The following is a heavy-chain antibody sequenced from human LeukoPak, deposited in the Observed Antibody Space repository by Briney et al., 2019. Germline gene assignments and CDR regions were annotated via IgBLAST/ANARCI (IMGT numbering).Heavy chain of an antibody. D-gene: IGHD3-3*01. CDR3: AREVYDFWSGYPDY. CDR1: GFTFSNFA. Sequence: GGSLRLSCAASGFTFSNFAMHWGRQAPGKGLEWVAVISYDGNRKDYADSVKGRFTISRDNAKNSLYLQMNSLRAEDTAVYYCAREVYDFWSGYPDYWGQGTLVTVSS. J-gene: IGHJ4*02. V-gene: IGHV3-30*04. CDR2: ISYDGNRK.